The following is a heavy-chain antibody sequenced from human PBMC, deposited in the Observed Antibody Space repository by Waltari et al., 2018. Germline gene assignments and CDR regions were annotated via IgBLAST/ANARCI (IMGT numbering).Heavy chain of an antibody. CDR3: ARPHATVTTSFDY. J-gene: IGHJ4*02. CDR2: INAGNGNT. V-gene: IGHV1-3*01. CDR1: GYTFTSYA. Sequence: QVQLVQSGAEVKKPGASVKVSCKASGYTFTSYAMHWVRQAPGQRLEWMGWINAGNGNTKYSQKFQGRVTITRDTSASTAYMELSSLRSEDTAVYYCARPHATVTTSFDYWAREPWSPSPQ. D-gene: IGHD4-4*01.